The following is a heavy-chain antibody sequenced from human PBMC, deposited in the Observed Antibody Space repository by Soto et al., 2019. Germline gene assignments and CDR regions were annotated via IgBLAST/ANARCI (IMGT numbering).Heavy chain of an antibody. D-gene: IGHD2-2*01. CDR1: GGSFSGYY. J-gene: IGHJ3*02. CDR2: IYYSGSA. CDR3: ARGDYAKAFDI. V-gene: IGHV4-34*01. Sequence: SETLSLTCAVYGGSFSGYYWTWIRQPPGKGLEWIGNIYYSGSAYYNPSLKSRVTMSVDTSKNQFSLKLTSVTAVDTAVYYCARGDYAKAFDIWGQGTTVTVSS.